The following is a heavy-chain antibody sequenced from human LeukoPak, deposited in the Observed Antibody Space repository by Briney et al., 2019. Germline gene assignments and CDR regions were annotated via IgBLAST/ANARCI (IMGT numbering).Heavy chain of an antibody. V-gene: IGHV3-11*04. CDR1: GLRFSDYY. J-gene: IGHJ4*02. D-gene: IGHD4-17*01. CDR2: ISSSGHYM. CDR3: ARDTALSDFDY. Sequence: TGGSLRLSCAASGLRFSDYYVSWIRQAPGKGLQWVSSISSSGHYMYYADSVKGRFTISRDNAKNSLYLHMNSLRAEDTAVYYCARDTALSDFDYWGQGTLVTVSS.